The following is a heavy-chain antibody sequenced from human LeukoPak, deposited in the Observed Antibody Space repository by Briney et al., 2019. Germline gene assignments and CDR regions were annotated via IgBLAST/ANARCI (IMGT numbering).Heavy chain of an antibody. CDR1: GGTFSSYA. J-gene: IGHJ3*02. Sequence: GASVKVSCKASGGTFSSYAISWVRQAPGQGLEWMGGIIPIFGTANYAQKFQGRVTITADKSTSTAYVELSSLRSEDTAVYYCARGRRRYSGSTGAFDIWGQGTMVTVSS. CDR2: IIPIFGTA. V-gene: IGHV1-69*06. CDR3: ARGRRRYSGSTGAFDI. D-gene: IGHD1-26*01.